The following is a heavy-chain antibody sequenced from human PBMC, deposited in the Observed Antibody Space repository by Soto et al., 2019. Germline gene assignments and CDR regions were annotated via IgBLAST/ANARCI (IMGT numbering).Heavy chain of an antibody. Sequence: QLQLQESGPGLVKPLETLSLICTVSGGSISSRNYYWGWIRQPPGKGLEWIGSIYYNGFTYYNPHLKSRVSISVDTSKNQFSLRLNSVTAADPAVYYCARQADFWSGGGGFDPWGQGTLVTVSS. V-gene: IGHV4-39*01. CDR3: ARQADFWSGGGGFDP. J-gene: IGHJ5*02. CDR2: IYYNGFT. CDR1: GGSISSRNYY. D-gene: IGHD3-3*01.